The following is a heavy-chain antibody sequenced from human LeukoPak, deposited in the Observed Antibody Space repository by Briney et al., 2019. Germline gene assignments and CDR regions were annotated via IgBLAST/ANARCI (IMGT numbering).Heavy chain of an antibody. CDR1: GGSISNYY. D-gene: IGHD6-13*01. V-gene: IGHV4-4*07. J-gene: IGHJ4*02. Sequence: RPSETLSLTCTVSGGSISNYYWSWIRQPAGKGLEWIGRIYTSGSTNYNPSLKSRVTMSVDTSKNQFSLKLTSVIAADTAVYFCARSGTYQYSSTSDYWGQGTLVTVSS. CDR2: IYTSGST. CDR3: ARSGTYQYSSTSDY.